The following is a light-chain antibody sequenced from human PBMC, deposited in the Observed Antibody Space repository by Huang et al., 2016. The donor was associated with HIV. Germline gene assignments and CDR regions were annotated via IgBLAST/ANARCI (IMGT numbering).Light chain of an antibody. J-gene: IGKJ5*01. CDR3: QQRYNWPPIT. CDR1: QSVTTY. Sequence: EILLTQSPVTLSLSPGERATLSCRASQSVTTYLAWYQQKPGQAPRLLIYDASIRATGIPARFSGSGSGTDFTLTISSLEAEDVAVYYCQQRYNWPPITFGQGTRLEIK. CDR2: DAS. V-gene: IGKV3-11*01.